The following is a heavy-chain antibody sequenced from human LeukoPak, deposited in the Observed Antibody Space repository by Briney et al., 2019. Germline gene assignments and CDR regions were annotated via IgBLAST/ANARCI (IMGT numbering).Heavy chain of an antibody. D-gene: IGHD3-16*02. Sequence: PGGSLRLSCAASGFTFSSYAMSWVRQAPGKGLEWVSAISGSGGSTYYADSVKGRFTISRDNSKNTLYLQMNSLRAEDTAVYYCARAYVWGSYRSQYYFDYWGQGALVTVSS. CDR2: ISGSGGST. CDR3: ARAYVWGSYRSQYYFDY. CDR1: GFTFSSYA. J-gene: IGHJ4*02. V-gene: IGHV3-23*01.